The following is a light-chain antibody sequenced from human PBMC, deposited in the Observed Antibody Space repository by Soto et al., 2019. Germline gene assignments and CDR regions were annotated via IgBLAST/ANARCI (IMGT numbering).Light chain of an antibody. CDR1: QNINTY. Sequence: DIQMTQSPSSLSASVGDRVTIGCRASQNINTYLAWFQQKPGKAPKSLIYAATNLQGGVPSRFSGTGSGTEFNLTISSLQHEDVATYYCQQYERYPPSCGGGTKLDI. J-gene: IGKJ4*01. CDR3: QQYERYPPS. V-gene: IGKV1-16*01. CDR2: AAT.